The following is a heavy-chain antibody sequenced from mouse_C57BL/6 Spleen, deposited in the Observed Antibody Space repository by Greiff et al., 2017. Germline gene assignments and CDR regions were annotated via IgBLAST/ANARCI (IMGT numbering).Heavy chain of an antibody. CDR2: IYPRDGST. CDR3: ARSPITTVVADWYFDV. J-gene: IGHJ1*03. V-gene: IGHV1-78*01. CDR1: GYTFTDHT. D-gene: IGHD1-1*01. Sequence: VQLQQSDAELVKPGASVKISCKVSGYTFTDHTIHWMKQRPEQGLEWIGYIYPRDGSTKNNEQFKGKATLTAEKSSSTAYMQLNSLPSEDSAVYFCARSPITTVVADWYFDVWGTGTTVTVSS.